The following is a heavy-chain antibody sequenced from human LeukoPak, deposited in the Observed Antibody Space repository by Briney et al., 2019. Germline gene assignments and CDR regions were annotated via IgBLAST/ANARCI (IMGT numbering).Heavy chain of an antibody. CDR3: ARDHPQSSGWCPDS. CDR1: GFTFSSYW. V-gene: IGHV3-74*03. J-gene: IGHJ4*02. Sequence: GGSLRLSCAASGFTFSSYWMHWVRQAPGKGLVWVSRINSDGSSTTYAGSVKGRFTISRDNAKNTLYLQMNSLRAEDTAVYYCARDHPQSSGWCPDSWGQGTLVTVSS. D-gene: IGHD6-19*01. CDR2: INSDGSST.